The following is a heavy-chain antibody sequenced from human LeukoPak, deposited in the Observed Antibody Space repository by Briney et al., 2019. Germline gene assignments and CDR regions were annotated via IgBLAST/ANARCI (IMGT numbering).Heavy chain of an antibody. CDR1: GFTFSSYA. J-gene: IGHJ4*02. CDR3: ASFDDSSGYYLSDY. Sequence: PGGSLRLSCAASGFTFSSYAMSWVRQAPGKGLEWVSAISGSGGSTYYADSVKGRFTISRDNSKSTLYLQMNSLRAEDTAVYYCASFDDSSGYYLSDYWGQGTLVTVPS. V-gene: IGHV3-23*01. D-gene: IGHD3-22*01. CDR2: ISGSGGST.